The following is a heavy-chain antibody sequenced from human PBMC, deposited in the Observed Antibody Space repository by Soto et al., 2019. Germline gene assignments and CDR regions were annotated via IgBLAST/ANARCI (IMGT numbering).Heavy chain of an antibody. CDR1: GGTFSSYA. J-gene: IGHJ4*02. V-gene: IGHV1-69*13. D-gene: IGHD3-10*01. Sequence: ASVKVSCKASGGTFSSYAISWVRQAPGQGLEWMGGIIPIFGTANYAQKFQGRVTITADESTSTAYMELSSLRSEDTAVCYCARDRADGSGSYYKGLSDYWGQGTLVTVSS. CDR2: IIPIFGTA. CDR3: ARDRADGSGSYYKGLSDY.